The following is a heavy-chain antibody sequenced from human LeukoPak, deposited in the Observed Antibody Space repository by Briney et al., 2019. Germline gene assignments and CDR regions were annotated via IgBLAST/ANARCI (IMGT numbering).Heavy chain of an antibody. V-gene: IGHV4-4*07. Sequence: SETLSLTCSVSGGSISSYYWSWIRQPAGKEPEWIGRMYNSGSTYHNPSLKSRVTMSADTSKNKLSLKLTSVTAADPSVDYRAREGGPGDDYGSIDCWGQGARVTAS. CDR1: GGSISSYY. D-gene: IGHD4-17*01. CDR3: AREGGPGDDYGSIDC. J-gene: IGHJ4*02. CDR2: MYNSGST.